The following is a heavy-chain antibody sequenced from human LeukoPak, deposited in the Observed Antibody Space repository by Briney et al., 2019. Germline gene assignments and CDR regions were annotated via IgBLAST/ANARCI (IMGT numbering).Heavy chain of an antibody. Sequence: SVKVSCKASGGTFSSYAISWVRQAPGQGLEWMGGIIPIFGTANYAQKFQGRVTITADESTSTAYMELSSLRSEDTAVYYCARDSPSGYYDSSGYSNWFDPWGQGTLVTVSS. D-gene: IGHD3-22*01. CDR1: GGTFSSYA. J-gene: IGHJ5*02. V-gene: IGHV1-69*13. CDR3: ARDSPSGYYDSSGYSNWFDP. CDR2: IIPIFGTA.